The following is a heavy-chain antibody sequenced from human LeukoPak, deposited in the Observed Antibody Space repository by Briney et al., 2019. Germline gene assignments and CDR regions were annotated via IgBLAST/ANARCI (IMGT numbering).Heavy chain of an antibody. D-gene: IGHD1-20*01. Sequence: GGSLRLSCAASGFAFSDHFMDWVRQAPGKGLEWVGRIRKKPNSYTTEYAASVKGRFTISRDDSKNSLYLQMNSLEAEDTGVYYCARVSAITGATDALDFWGQGAMVTVSS. CDR2: IRKKPNSYTT. V-gene: IGHV3-72*01. CDR1: GFAFSDHF. CDR3: ARVSAITGATDALDF. J-gene: IGHJ3*01.